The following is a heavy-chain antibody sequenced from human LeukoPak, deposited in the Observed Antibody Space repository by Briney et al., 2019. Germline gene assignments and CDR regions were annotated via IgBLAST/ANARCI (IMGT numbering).Heavy chain of an antibody. V-gene: IGHV1-8*01. Sequence: ASVKVSCKASGYTFTSYDINWVRQATGQGLEWMGWMNPNSGNTSYAQKFQGRVTMTRNTSISTAYMELSSLRSEDTAVYYCVRVQSGSYARYGMDVWGQGTTVTVSS. CDR3: VRVQSGSYARYGMDV. J-gene: IGHJ6*02. D-gene: IGHD1-26*01. CDR2: MNPNSGNT. CDR1: GYTFTSYD.